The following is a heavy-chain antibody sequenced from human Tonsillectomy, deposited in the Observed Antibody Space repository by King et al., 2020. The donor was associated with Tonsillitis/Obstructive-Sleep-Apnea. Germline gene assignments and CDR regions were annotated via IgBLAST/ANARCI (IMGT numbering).Heavy chain of an antibody. Sequence: QLVQSGAEVKKPGSSVKVSCQSAGGSFSSYAISWVRQAPTQGLEWMGGIVPIFGKSNYAQRFQGRVTFSADASTRTAYMELSSLRSEDTAVYYCARAISTITQDAFDIWGQGTMVTVSS. D-gene: IGHD5/OR15-5a*01. J-gene: IGHJ3*02. CDR3: ARAISTITQDAFDI. CDR1: GGSFSSYA. CDR2: IVPIFGKS. V-gene: IGHV1-69*01.